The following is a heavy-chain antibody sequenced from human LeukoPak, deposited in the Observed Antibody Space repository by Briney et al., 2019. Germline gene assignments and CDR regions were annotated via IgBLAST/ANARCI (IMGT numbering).Heavy chain of an antibody. CDR3: ARASPYYGSGSYYPYYYYGMDV. D-gene: IGHD3-10*01. J-gene: IGHJ6*02. V-gene: IGHV1-2*02. Sequence: ASVKVSCKASGYTFTGHYMHWVRQAPGQGLEWMGWINPNSGGTNYAQKFQGRVTMTRDTPISTAYMELSRLRSDDTAVYYCARASPYYGSGSYYPYYYYGMDVWGQGTTVTVSS. CDR1: GYTFTGHY. CDR2: INPNSGGT.